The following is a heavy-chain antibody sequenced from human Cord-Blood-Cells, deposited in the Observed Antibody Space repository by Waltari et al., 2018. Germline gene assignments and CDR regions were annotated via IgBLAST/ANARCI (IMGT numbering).Heavy chain of an antibody. CDR2: ISSSSSTI. CDR1: GFTFSSYS. D-gene: IGHD2-15*01. Sequence: EVQLVESGGGLVQPGGSLRLSCAASGFTFSSYSMNWVRQAPGKGLEWVSYISSSSSTIYYADSVKGRFTISRDNAKNSLYRQMNSLRDEDTAVYYCARDSGYCSGGSCYYDAFDIWGQGTMVTVSS. CDR3: ARDSGYCSGGSCYYDAFDI. J-gene: IGHJ3*02. V-gene: IGHV3-48*02.